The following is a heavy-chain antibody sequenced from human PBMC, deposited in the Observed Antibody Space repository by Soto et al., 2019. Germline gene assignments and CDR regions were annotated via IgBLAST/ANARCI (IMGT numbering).Heavy chain of an antibody. CDR1: GGSISTYY. CDR3: ARGGETYYDFWSGFSPIDD. V-gene: IGHV4-59*01. J-gene: IGHJ4*02. Sequence: SETLSLTCTVSGGSISTYYWSWIRQSPGKGLEWIGYIFYSDNTNYNPSLRSRVTISVDTSKSQFSLKLTSVTAADTAVYYCARGGETYYDFWSGFSPIDDWGQGALVTVSS. D-gene: IGHD3-3*01. CDR2: IFYSDNT.